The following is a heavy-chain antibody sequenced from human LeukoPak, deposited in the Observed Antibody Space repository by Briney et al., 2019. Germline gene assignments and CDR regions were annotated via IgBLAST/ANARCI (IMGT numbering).Heavy chain of an antibody. Sequence: GGSLRLSCAASGFIFKDYWMIWVRQAPGKGLEWVANIKQDGSEKYYVDSVKGRFTISRDNAKNSLYLQMNTLRAEDTAMYYRAKDAQPRSHWFDPWGQGTLVTVSS. V-gene: IGHV3-7*03. CDR2: IKQDGSEK. CDR3: AKDAQPRSHWFDP. D-gene: IGHD3-16*01. CDR1: GFIFKDYW. J-gene: IGHJ5*02.